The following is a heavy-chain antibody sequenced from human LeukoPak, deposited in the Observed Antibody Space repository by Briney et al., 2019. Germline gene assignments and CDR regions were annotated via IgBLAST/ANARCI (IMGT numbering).Heavy chain of an antibody. D-gene: IGHD5-18*01. J-gene: IGHJ4*02. CDR1: GGTFSSYA. V-gene: IGHV1-69*05. Sequence: EASVKVSCKASGGTFSSYAISWVRQAPGQGLEWMGGIIPIFGAANYAQKLQGRVTMTTDTSTSTAYMELRSLRSDDTAVYYCARDTAGRGLDYWGQGTLVTVSS. CDR2: IIPIFGAA. CDR3: ARDTAGRGLDY.